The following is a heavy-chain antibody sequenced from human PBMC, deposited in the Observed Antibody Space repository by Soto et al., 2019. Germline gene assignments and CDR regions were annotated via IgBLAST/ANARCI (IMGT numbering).Heavy chain of an antibody. J-gene: IGHJ2*01. Sequence: QITLNESGPTLAKPTQTLTLTCTFSGFSLGTYGVGVGWIRQPPGKALEWLALIYWDDDKRYSPSLKSRLTIPKDTSKRQVFLTLTNMDPVDTATYYCAHRGGGIVDWYFDLWGRGTPVIVSS. CDR2: IYWDDDK. D-gene: IGHD1-26*01. V-gene: IGHV2-5*02. CDR3: AHRGGGIVDWYFDL. CDR1: GFSLGTYGVG.